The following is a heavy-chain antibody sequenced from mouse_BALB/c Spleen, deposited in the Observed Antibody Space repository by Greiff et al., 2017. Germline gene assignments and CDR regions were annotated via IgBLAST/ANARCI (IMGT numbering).Heavy chain of an antibody. D-gene: IGHD2-14*01. CDR2: INSDGGST. CDR3: ARQGYDGGTFAY. CDR1: EYEFPSHD. V-gene: IGHV5-2*01. J-gene: IGHJ3*01. Sequence: DVMLVESGGGLVQPGESLKLSCESNEYEFPSHDMSWVRKTPEKRLELVAAINSDGGSTYYPDTMERRFIISRDNTKKTLYLQMSSLRSEDTALYYCARQGYDGGTFAYWGQGTLVTVSA.